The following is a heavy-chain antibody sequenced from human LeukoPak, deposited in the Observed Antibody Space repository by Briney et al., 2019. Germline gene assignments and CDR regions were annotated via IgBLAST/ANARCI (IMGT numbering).Heavy chain of an antibody. CDR3: ARWVSQYYFDY. CDR1: GFTLNYYW. Sequence: GGSLRLSCEASGFTLNYYWMSWVRQAPGKRLEWVANINQDGSEKYFVDSVKGRFTISRDNAQNSVFLQMDSLRVDDTAVYYCARWVSQYYFDYWGQGTHVTVSS. D-gene: IGHD2-21*01. V-gene: IGHV3-7*01. CDR2: INQDGSEK. J-gene: IGHJ4*02.